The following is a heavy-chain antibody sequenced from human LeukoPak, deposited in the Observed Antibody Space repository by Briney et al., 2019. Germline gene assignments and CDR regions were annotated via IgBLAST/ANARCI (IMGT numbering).Heavy chain of an antibody. J-gene: IGHJ3*02. D-gene: IGHD1-26*01. CDR1: GFTFSKNW. Sequence: PGGSLRLSCAASGFTFSKNWLHWVRQAPGKGLVWVSRISPDDKTTSYADSVKGRFTVSRDDAKKTLCLQMNSLRAEDTAVYYCLTIVETTIDGFDIWGPGAMVIVSS. V-gene: IGHV3-74*01. CDR2: ISPDDKTT. CDR3: LTIVETTIDGFDI.